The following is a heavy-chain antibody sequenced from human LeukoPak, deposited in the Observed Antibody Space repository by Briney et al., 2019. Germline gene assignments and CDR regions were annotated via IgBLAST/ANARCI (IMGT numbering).Heavy chain of an antibody. D-gene: IGHD6-6*01. CDR1: GGSVRSSSYY. J-gene: IGHJ4*02. V-gene: IGHV4-39*01. CDR2: IYYSWST. CDR3: ARHARQLVGIVHY. Sequence: KTSETLSLSCTVSGGSVRSSSYYWGWIRQPPGKGLEWIGSIYYSWSTYYNPSLKSRVTISVDTSKNQFSLKLSSVTAADTAVYYCARHARQLVGIVHYWGQGTLVTVSS.